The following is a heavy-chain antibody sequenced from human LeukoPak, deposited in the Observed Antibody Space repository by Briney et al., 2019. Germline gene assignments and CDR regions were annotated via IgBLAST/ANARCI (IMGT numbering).Heavy chain of an antibody. CDR1: GGSISTGSYY. CDR3: ARAKWAVAGTNWFDP. D-gene: IGHD6-19*01. V-gene: IGHV4-61*09. Sequence: SQTLSLTCTLSGGSISTGSYYWSWIRQPAGKGLEWIVEINHSGSTNYNPSLKSRVAISVHTSKNQFSLKLSSVTAADTAVYYCARAKWAVAGTNWFDPWGQGTLVTVSS. CDR2: INHSGST. J-gene: IGHJ5*02.